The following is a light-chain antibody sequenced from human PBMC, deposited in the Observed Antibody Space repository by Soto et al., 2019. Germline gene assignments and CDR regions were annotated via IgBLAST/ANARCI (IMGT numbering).Light chain of an antibody. V-gene: IGKV3-11*01. J-gene: IGKJ5*01. CDR1: QSFSSY. CDR3: QQRSNWPPVIT. CDR2: DAS. Sequence: EIVWTQSPATLSLSTGERATLSCRASQSFSSYLDWYQQKPGQGPRLLIYDASKRATGIPARFSGRGSGTDFTLTISSLEPEDFAVYYCQQRSNWPPVITFGQGKRLEIK.